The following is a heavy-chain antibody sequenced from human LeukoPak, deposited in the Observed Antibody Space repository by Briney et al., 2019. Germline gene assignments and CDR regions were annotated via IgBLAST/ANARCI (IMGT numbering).Heavy chain of an antibody. V-gene: IGHV1-8*01. CDR2: MNPNSGNT. J-gene: IGHJ4*02. Sequence: ASVKVSCKASGYTFTSYDINWVRQATGQGLEWMGWMNPNSGNTGYAQKFQGRVTMTRNTSISTAYMELSSLRSEDTAVYYCARGCNFGYSSSWYDVVGDYWGQGTLVTVSS. D-gene: IGHD6-13*01. CDR1: GYTFTSYD. CDR3: ARGCNFGYSSSWYDVVGDY.